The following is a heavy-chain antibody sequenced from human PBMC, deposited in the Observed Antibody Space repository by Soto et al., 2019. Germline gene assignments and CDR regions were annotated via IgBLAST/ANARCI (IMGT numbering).Heavy chain of an antibody. Sequence: PSETLSLTGTVSGGSISSGGAYWGWIRQPPGKGLEWIGYIYYSGNTYFNPSLKSRVTLSVDTSKNQFSLNLSSVTAADTAVYYCDRYCSTTKCPFDYWGPGTLVTVSS. CDR3: DRYCSTTKCPFDY. V-gene: IGHV4-30-4*01. J-gene: IGHJ4*02. CDR1: GGSISSGGAY. CDR2: IYYSGNT. D-gene: IGHD2-2*01.